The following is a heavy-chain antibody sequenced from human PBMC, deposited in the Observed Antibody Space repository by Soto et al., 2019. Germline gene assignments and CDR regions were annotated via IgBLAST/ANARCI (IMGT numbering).Heavy chain of an antibody. CDR1: GGTFSSYA. CDR2: IIPIFGTA. J-gene: IGHJ4*02. V-gene: IGHV1-69*13. Sequence: ASVKVSCKASGGTFSSYAISWVRQAPGQGLEWMGGIIPIFGTANYAQKFQGRVTITADESTSTAYMELSSLRSEDTAVYYCARFYDSGVYFDYWGQGTLVTVSS. D-gene: IGHD3-22*01. CDR3: ARFYDSGVYFDY.